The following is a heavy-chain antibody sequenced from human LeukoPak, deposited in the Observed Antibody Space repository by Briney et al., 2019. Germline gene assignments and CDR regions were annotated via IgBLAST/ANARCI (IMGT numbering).Heavy chain of an antibody. V-gene: IGHV5-51*01. CDR2: MYPGDSDT. J-gene: IGHJ4*02. CDR1: GYSFTSYW. D-gene: IGHD6-13*01. CDR3: ARHFVPGIAAAAIDY. Sequence: GESLKISCKGSGYSFTSYWIGWVRQMPGKGLEWMGIMYPGDSDTRYSPSFQGQVTISADKSIRTAYLQWSSLKASYTAMYYCARHFVPGIAAAAIDYWGQGTLVTVSS.